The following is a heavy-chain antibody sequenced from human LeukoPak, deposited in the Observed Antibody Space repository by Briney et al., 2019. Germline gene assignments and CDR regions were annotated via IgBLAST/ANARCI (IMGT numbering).Heavy chain of an antibody. Sequence: ASVKVSCKASGYTFTSYDINWVRQATGQGLEWMGCMNPNSGNTDYEQKFQGRVTITRNTSINTAYMELSSLRSEDTAVYYCARGLQTGMFSSSSVFDYWGQGTLVTVSS. J-gene: IGHJ4*02. D-gene: IGHD6-6*01. CDR3: ARGLQTGMFSSSSVFDY. CDR1: GYTFTSYD. V-gene: IGHV1-8*03. CDR2: MNPNSGNT.